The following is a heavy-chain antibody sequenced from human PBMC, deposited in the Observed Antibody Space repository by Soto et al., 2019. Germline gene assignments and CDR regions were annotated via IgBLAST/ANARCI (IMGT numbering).Heavy chain of an antibody. Sequence: QVQLVQSGAEVKKPGSSVKVSCKASGGTFSSYAISWVRQAPGQGLEWMGGIIPIFGTANYAQKFQSRVTIAADESTSTAYMELSSLRSEDTAVYYCARPDPSGSQPDYYCYGMDVWGQGTTVTVSS. CDR3: ARPDPSGSQPDYYCYGMDV. J-gene: IGHJ6*02. CDR1: GGTFSSYA. D-gene: IGHD3-3*01. V-gene: IGHV1-69*01. CDR2: IIPIFGTA.